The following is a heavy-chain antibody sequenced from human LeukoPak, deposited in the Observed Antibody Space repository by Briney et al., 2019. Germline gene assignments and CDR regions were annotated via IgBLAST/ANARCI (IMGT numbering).Heavy chain of an antibody. D-gene: IGHD3/OR15-3a*01. V-gene: IGHV3-23*01. J-gene: IGHJ4*01. Sequence: GGSLRLSCAASGFSFSSYAMSWVRQAPGKGLEWVSGINGRGDSTVYADSVKGRFTISRDNSKNTLYLQMNSLRVEDTAVYYCAKDQGSGLGSYTGGTFDYGGLEPLVTVFS. CDR3: AKDQGSGLGSYTGGTFDY. CDR2: INGRGDST. CDR1: GFSFSSYA.